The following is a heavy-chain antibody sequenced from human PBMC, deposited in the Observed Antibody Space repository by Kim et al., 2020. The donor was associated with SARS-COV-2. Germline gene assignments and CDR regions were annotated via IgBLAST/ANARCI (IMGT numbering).Heavy chain of an antibody. V-gene: IGHV3-15*01. CDR3: TTNHADIVVVPVPKRSLGI. Sequence: GGSLRLSCAASGFTVSTAWMTWVRQAPGKGLEWVGRIKSKTDGGTTDYAAPVKGRFTISRDDSKNTLYLQMNSLKTEDTAVYYCTTNHADIVVVPVPKRSLGIWGQGTMVTVSS. CDR2: IKSKTDGGTT. J-gene: IGHJ3*02. CDR1: GFTVSTAW. D-gene: IGHD2-2*01.